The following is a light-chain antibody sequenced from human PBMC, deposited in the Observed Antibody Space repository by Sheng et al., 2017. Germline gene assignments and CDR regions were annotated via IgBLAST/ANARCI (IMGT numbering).Light chain of an antibody. Sequence: DIVLTQSPGTLSLSPGERVTLSCRPSQTISSSSLAWYQQKPGQAPRLLIYGASSRATGIPDRFRGSGSGTDFTLTINRLEPEDFAVYYCQQYVTSPLTFGGGTKVEI. CDR2: GAS. J-gene: IGKJ4*01. CDR3: QQYVTSPLT. CDR1: QTISSSS. V-gene: IGKV3-20*01.